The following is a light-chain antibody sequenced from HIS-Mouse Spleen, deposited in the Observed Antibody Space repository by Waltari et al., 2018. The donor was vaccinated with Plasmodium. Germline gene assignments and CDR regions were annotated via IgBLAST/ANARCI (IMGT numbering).Light chain of an antibody. V-gene: IGKV3-15*01. Sequence: EIVMTQSPATLSVSPGERATPSFRASKTVSSNLAWYQQKPGQAPRLLIYGASTRATGIPARFSGSGSGTEFTLTISSLQSEDFAVYYCQQYNNWSFTFGPGTKVDIK. CDR2: GAS. CDR3: QQYNNWSFT. J-gene: IGKJ3*01. CDR1: KTVSSN.